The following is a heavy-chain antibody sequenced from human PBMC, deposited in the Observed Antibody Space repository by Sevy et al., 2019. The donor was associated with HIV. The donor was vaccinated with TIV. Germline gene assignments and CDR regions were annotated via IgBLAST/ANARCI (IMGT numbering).Heavy chain of an antibody. CDR1: GGSISSGSYY. Sequence: SETLSLTCTVSGGSISSGSYYWSWIRQPAGKGLEWIGRIYTSGSTNYNPSLKGRATISVDTSKNQFSLKLSSVTAADTAVYYCAREWPGAVAALHFDYWGQGTLVTVSS. V-gene: IGHV4-61*02. J-gene: IGHJ4*02. CDR3: AREWPGAVAALHFDY. CDR2: IYTSGST. D-gene: IGHD6-19*01.